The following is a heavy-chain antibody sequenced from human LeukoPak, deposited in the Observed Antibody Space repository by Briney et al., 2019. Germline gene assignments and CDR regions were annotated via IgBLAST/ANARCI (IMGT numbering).Heavy chain of an antibody. CDR1: GYTFTGYG. Sequence: GASVKVSCKASGYTFTGYGISWVRQAPGQGLEWMGWISAYNGNTNYAQKLQGRVTMTTDTSTTTAYMELRSLRSDDTAVYYCARLMSIAVAGKGVDYYYGMDVWGQGTTVTVSS. D-gene: IGHD6-19*01. V-gene: IGHV1-18*01. CDR2: ISAYNGNT. J-gene: IGHJ6*02. CDR3: ARLMSIAVAGKGVDYYYGMDV.